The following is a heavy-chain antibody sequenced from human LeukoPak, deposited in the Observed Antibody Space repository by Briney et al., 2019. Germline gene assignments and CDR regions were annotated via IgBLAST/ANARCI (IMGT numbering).Heavy chain of an antibody. CDR2: IYTSGST. CDR1: GGSVSSYY. V-gene: IGHV4-4*07. D-gene: IGHD3-3*01. Sequence: SETLSLTCTVSGGSVSSYYWSWIRQPAGKGLEWIGRIYTSGSTNYNPSLKSRVTMSVDTSKNQFSLKLSSVTAADTAVYYWARDSGEKTYYDFWSGYYTEYWGQGTLVTVSS. J-gene: IGHJ4*02. CDR3: ARDSGEKTYYDFWSGYYTEY.